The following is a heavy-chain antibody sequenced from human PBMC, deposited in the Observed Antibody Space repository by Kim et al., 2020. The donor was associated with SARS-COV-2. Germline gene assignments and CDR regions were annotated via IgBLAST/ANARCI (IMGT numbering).Heavy chain of an antibody. CDR2: IRSKANSYAT. CDR1: GFTFSGSA. CDR3: TRPDHTEWNYYYGMDV. D-gene: IGHD3-3*01. Sequence: GGSLRLSCAASGFTFSGSAMHWVRQASGNGLEWVGRIRSKANSYATAYAASVKGRFTISRDDSKNTAYLQMNSLKTEDTAVYYCTRPDHTEWNYYYGMDVWGQGPTVTVSS. V-gene: IGHV3-73*01. J-gene: IGHJ6*02.